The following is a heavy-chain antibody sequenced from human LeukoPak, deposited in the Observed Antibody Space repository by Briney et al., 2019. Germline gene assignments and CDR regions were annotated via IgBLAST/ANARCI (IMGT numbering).Heavy chain of an antibody. CDR1: GFTFSSYA. D-gene: IGHD2-15*01. V-gene: IGHV4-34*01. J-gene: IGHJ5*02. CDR3: ARGTFVVVVAATRWFDP. CDR2: INHSGST. Sequence: GSLRLSCAASGFTFSSYAMSWVRQPPGKGLEWIGEINHSGSTNYNPSLKSRVTISVDTSKNQFSLKLSSVTAADTAVYYCARGTFVVVVAATRWFDPWGQGTLVTVSS.